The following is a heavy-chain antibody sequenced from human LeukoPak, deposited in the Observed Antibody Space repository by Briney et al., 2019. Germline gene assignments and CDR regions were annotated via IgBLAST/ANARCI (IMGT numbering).Heavy chain of an antibody. J-gene: IGHJ4*02. CDR2: ITGNGSSI. D-gene: IGHD1-1*01. CDR1: GFTFSSYE. CDR3: ATWDDLPLDH. Sequence: GGSLRLSCAASGFTFSSYEMNWVRQAPGKALEWVSAITGNGSSIYYSGPLKGRFTISRDNAKNSVYLHMTGLSAADTAVYYCATWDDLPLDHWGQGTLVTVSS. V-gene: IGHV3-21*01.